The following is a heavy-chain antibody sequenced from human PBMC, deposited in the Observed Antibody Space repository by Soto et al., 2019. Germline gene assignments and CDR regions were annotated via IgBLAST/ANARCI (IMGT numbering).Heavy chain of an antibody. CDR1: GYTYTSYD. Sequence: GAPVKSCCKASGYTYTSYDISLVRQAPGQGLEWMGWISAYNGNTNCAQKLQGRVTMTTDTSTSTAYMELRSLRSDDTAVYYCARRVLAAAGTNWFDPWGQGTLVTVSS. CDR3: ARRVLAAAGTNWFDP. CDR2: ISAYNGNT. V-gene: IGHV1-18*01. D-gene: IGHD6-13*01. J-gene: IGHJ5*02.